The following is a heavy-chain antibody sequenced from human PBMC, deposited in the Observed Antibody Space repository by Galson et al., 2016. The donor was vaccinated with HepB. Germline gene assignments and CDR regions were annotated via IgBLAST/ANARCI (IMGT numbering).Heavy chain of an antibody. CDR2: ISTYSGNT. Sequence: SVKVSCKASGYTFASFGISWVRQAPGQGLEWMGWISTYSGNTKYAQKFQGGLTLTTDSSTTTAYMELRSLRFDDTALYYCARDVRYRFDSWGQGTLVTVSS. CDR1: GYTFASFG. CDR3: ARDVRYRFDS. V-gene: IGHV1-18*01. J-gene: IGHJ4*02. D-gene: IGHD3-9*01.